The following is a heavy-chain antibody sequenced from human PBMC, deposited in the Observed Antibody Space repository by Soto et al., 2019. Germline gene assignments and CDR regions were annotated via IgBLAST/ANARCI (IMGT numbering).Heavy chain of an antibody. CDR3: AGPRRFREFY. Sequence: SETLSLTCAVYGGSFSGYYLSWIREPAGKGLEWIGEINHSGSTKYNPSLKSRVTISVDTSKNQFSLKLSSVTAADTAVYYCAGPRRFREFYWGQGTLVTVSS. CDR1: GGSFSGYY. V-gene: IGHV4-34*01. CDR2: INHSGST. D-gene: IGHD2-21*01. J-gene: IGHJ1*01.